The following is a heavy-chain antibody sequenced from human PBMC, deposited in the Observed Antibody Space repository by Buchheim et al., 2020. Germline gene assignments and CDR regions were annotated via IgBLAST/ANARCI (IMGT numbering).Heavy chain of an antibody. CDR2: SHYSEST. J-gene: IGHJ4*02. CDR3: ARHSGAWPHYFDY. Sequence: QVQLQESGPGLVKPSETLSLTCFVSGGSISTYFWSWLRQPPGKGLEWIAFSHYSESTKYHPSLKNRVTMSVDRSRNQFSLKMTSVTAADTAVYYCARHSGAWPHYFDYWGRGAL. V-gene: IGHV4-59*08. CDR1: GGSISTYF. D-gene: IGHD6-25*01.